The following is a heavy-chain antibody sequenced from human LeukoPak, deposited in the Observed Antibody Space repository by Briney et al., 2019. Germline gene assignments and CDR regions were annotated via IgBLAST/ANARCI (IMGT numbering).Heavy chain of an antibody. CDR3: AKEDMSAIYGYFHY. CDR1: GDSMNYYY. V-gene: IGHV4-59*01. D-gene: IGHD5-24*01. J-gene: IGHJ4*02. Sequence: SETLSLTCTVSGDSMNYYYWSWIRQPPGKGLEWIGNIYYTGRTTYNLSLRGRVTISPDTSKDQFSLKLSSVTAADTAIYYCAKEDMSAIYGYFHYWGQGTLVTVSS. CDR2: IYYTGRT.